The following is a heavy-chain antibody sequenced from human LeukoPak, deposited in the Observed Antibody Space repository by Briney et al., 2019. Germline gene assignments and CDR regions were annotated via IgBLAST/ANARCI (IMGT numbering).Heavy chain of an antibody. Sequence: RASVKVSCKASGYTFTSYDINWVRQAPGQGLEWMGIINPSGGSTSYAQKFQGRVTMTRDMSTSTVYMELSSLRSEDTAVYYCAREGLHLGSSWFDYWGQGTLVTVSS. CDR1: GYTFTSYD. CDR2: INPSGGST. D-gene: IGHD6-13*01. V-gene: IGHV1-46*01. CDR3: AREGLHLGSSWFDY. J-gene: IGHJ4*02.